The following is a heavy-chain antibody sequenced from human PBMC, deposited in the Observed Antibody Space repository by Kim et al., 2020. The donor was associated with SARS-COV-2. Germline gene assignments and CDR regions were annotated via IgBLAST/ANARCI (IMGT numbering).Heavy chain of an antibody. CDR1: GFTFSSYA. V-gene: IGHV3-23*01. CDR3: AKDYLGWFGQLDAFDI. D-gene: IGHD3-10*01. J-gene: IGHJ3*02. CDR2: ISGSGGST. Sequence: GGSLRLSCAASGFTFSSYAMSWVRQAPGKGLECVSAISGSGGSTYYADSVKGRFTISRDNSKNTLYLQMNSLRAEDTAVYYCAKDYLGWFGQLDAFDIWGQGTMVTVSS.